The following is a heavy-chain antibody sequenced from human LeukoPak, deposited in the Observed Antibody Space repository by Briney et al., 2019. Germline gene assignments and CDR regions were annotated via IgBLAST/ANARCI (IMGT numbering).Heavy chain of an antibody. V-gene: IGHV3-48*02. CDR3: ATTVVGGAFDI. CDR2: ISGGSSTI. CDR1: GFTFSGNS. D-gene: IGHD2-15*01. Sequence: GSLRLSCAASGFTFSGNSMNWVRQAPGKGLEWVSYISGGSSTIKYADSVKGRFTISRDNARNSLYLQMNGLRDEDTAVYYCATTVVGGAFDIWGQGTMVTVSS. J-gene: IGHJ3*02.